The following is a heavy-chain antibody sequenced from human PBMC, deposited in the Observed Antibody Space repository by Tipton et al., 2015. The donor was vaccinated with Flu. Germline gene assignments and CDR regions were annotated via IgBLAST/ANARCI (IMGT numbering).Heavy chain of an antibody. Sequence: TLSLTCTVSGGSISSSRDYWNWIRQPAGKGLEWIGRIYASGSTNSNPSLKSRVTISLDPSKNQFSLKLTSVTAADTAVYYCAKSLGPMNWFDPWGKGTLVTVSS. J-gene: IGHJ5*02. CDR1: GGSISSSRDY. CDR2: IYASGST. V-gene: IGHV4-61*02. CDR3: AKSLGPMNWFDP. D-gene: IGHD7-27*01.